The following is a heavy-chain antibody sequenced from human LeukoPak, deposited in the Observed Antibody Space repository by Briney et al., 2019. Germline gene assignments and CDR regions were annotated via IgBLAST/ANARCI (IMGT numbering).Heavy chain of an antibody. V-gene: IGHV4-34*01. CDR1: GRSFSGYY. CDR3: ARGFGSGGSCYDY. Sequence: SSETLSLPCAVYGRSFSGYYWSWIRQPPGKGLEWIGEINHSGSTNYNPSLKSRVTISVDTSKNQFSLKLSSVTAADTAVYYCARGFGSGGSCYDYWGQGTLVTVSS. J-gene: IGHJ4*02. CDR2: INHSGST. D-gene: IGHD2-15*01.